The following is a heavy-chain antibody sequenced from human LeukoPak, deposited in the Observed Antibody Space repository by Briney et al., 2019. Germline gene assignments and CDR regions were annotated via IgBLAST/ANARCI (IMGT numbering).Heavy chain of an antibody. CDR2: IYASGHT. D-gene: IGHD6-6*01. Sequence: PSETLSLTCTVSSGSMNKYQWNWIRQSAGKGLEWIGRIYASGHTDYNSSLKGRITMSLDTSKNQFSLKLTSVSAADTAVYYCARGVEYSRSSDNILFEYWGQGSLVIVSS. V-gene: IGHV4-4*07. CDR1: SGSMNKYQ. CDR3: ARGVEYSRSSDNILFEY. J-gene: IGHJ4*02.